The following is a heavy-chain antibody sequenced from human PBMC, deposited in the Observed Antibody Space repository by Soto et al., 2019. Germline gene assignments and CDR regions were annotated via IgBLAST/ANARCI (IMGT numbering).Heavy chain of an antibody. CDR1: GFTVSSNY. CDR3: ASWPFLSSGWSTDAFDI. V-gene: IGHV3-66*01. D-gene: IGHD6-19*01. Sequence: EVQLVESGGGLVQPGGSLRLSCAASGFTVSSNYMSWVRQAPGKGLEWVSVIYSGGSTYYADSVKGRFTISRDNSKNTLYLQMNSLRAEDTAVCYCASWPFLSSGWSTDAFDIWGQGTMVTVSS. J-gene: IGHJ3*02. CDR2: IYSGGST.